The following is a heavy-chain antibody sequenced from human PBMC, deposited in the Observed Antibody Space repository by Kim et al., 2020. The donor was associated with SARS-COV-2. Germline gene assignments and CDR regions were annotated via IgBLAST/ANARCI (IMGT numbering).Heavy chain of an antibody. CDR3: ARHGDGYNPYYFDY. Sequence: PSLTSRVTISVDTSKNQFSLKLSSVTAADTAVYYCARHGDGYNPYYFDYWGQGTLVTVSS. J-gene: IGHJ4*02. V-gene: IGHV4-39*01. D-gene: IGHD5-12*01.